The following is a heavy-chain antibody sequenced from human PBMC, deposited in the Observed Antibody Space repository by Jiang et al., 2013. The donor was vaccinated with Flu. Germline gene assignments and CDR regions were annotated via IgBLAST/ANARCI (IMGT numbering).Heavy chain of an antibody. V-gene: IGHV2-70*11. CDR2: IDWDDDK. CDR1: GFSLSTSGMC. J-gene: IGHJ3*02. D-gene: IGHD3-22*01. CDR3: ARIHGSSGYYAFDI. Sequence: KPTQTLTLTCTFSGFSLSTSGMCVSWIRQPPGKAPEWLARIDWDDDKYYSTSLKTRLTISKDTSKNQVVLTMTNMDPVDTATYYCARIHGSSGYYAFDIWGQGTMVTVSS.